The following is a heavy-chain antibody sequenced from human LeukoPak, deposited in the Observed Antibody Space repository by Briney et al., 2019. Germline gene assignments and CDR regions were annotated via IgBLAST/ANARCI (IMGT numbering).Heavy chain of an antibody. CDR3: ARGSRYCSSTSCALWPYGMDV. J-gene: IGHJ6*02. CDR2: INHSGST. D-gene: IGHD2-2*01. Sequence: SETLSLTCAVYGGSFSGYYWSWIRQPPGKGLEWIGEINHSGSTNYNPSLKSRVTISVDTSKNQFSLKLSSVTAADTAVYYCARGSRYCSSTSCALWPYGMDVWGQGTTVAVSS. V-gene: IGHV4-34*01. CDR1: GGSFSGYY.